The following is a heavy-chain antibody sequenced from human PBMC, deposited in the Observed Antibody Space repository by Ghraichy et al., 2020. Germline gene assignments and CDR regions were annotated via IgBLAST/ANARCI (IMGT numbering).Heavy chain of an antibody. J-gene: IGHJ3*02. Sequence: SETLSLTCAVSGGSIGSGRHSWSWIRQPPGKGLEFIGYIYDSGRVYYKPSLKSRVTISLDRSNNQFSLNVSSVTAADTAVYYCARETRSFGLAGSADAFDIWGQGTMVTVSS. V-gene: IGHV4-30-2*01. D-gene: IGHD6-13*01. CDR1: GGSIGSGRHS. CDR3: ARETRSFGLAGSADAFDI. CDR2: IYDSGRV.